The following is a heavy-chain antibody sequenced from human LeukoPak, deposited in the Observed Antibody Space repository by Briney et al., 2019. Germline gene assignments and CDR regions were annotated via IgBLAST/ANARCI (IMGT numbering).Heavy chain of an antibody. CDR1: GYTFTSYG. Sequence: ASVNVSCKASGYTFTSYGIIWVRQAPGQGLEWMGWISAYNGNTNYAQKLQGRVTMTTDTSTSTAYMEMRSLRSADTAVYYRARDGVVVVAETGGYYYYYYMDVWGKGTTVTISS. D-gene: IGHD2-15*01. CDR2: ISAYNGNT. CDR3: ARDGVVVVAETGGYYYYYYMDV. V-gene: IGHV1-18*01. J-gene: IGHJ6*03.